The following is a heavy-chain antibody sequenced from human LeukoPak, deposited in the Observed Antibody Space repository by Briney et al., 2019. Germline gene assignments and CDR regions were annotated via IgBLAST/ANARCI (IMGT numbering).Heavy chain of an antibody. CDR3: ARSIMITFGGVIVIPD. J-gene: IGHJ4*02. Sequence: ASVKVSCKASGYTFTSYDINWVRQATGQGLEWMGWMNPNSGNTGYAQKFQGRVTMTRNTSISTAYMELSSLRSDDTAVYYCARSIMITFGGVIVIPDWGQGTLVTVSS. CDR1: GYTFTSYD. D-gene: IGHD3-16*02. CDR2: MNPNSGNT. V-gene: IGHV1-8*01.